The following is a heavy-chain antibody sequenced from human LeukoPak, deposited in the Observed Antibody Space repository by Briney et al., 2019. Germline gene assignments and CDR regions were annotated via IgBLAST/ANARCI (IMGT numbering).Heavy chain of an antibody. Sequence: GGSLRHSCAASGFTFSSYGMHWVRQALGKGLEWVAFIRYDGSNKYYADSVKGRFTISRDNSKNTLYLQMNSLRAEDTAVYYCAKAQGYYDSSGYYFSFDYWGQGTLVTVSS. CDR3: AKAQGYYDSSGYYFSFDY. CDR2: IRYDGSNK. V-gene: IGHV3-30*02. CDR1: GFTFSSYG. D-gene: IGHD3-22*01. J-gene: IGHJ4*02.